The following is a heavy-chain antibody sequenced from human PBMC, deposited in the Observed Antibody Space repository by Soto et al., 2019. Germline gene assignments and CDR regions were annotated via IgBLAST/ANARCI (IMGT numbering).Heavy chain of an antibody. J-gene: IGHJ4*02. V-gene: IGHV4-30-4*08. CDR1: GDSISSGGYY. CDR3: AREATMVRGLFDY. Sequence: SETLSLTCTVSGDSISSGGYYWSWIRQHPAKGLEWIGYIYYSGTTYHNPSLKSRVTISVDTSKNQFSLKLSSVTAADTAVYYCAREATMVRGLFDYWGQGTLVTVSS. CDR2: IYYSGTT. D-gene: IGHD3-10*01.